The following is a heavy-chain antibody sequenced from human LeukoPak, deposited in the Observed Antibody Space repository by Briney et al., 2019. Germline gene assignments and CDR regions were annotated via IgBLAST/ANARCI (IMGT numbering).Heavy chain of an antibody. Sequence: GSLRLSCAASGFTFSSYSMNWVRQAPGKGLEWVSVIYSGGSTYYADSVKGRFTISRDNSKNTLYLQMNSLRVEDTAVYYCARGAVAGHDAFDIWGQGTMVTVSS. D-gene: IGHD6-19*01. J-gene: IGHJ3*02. CDR1: GFTFSSYS. CDR3: ARGAVAGHDAFDI. CDR2: IYSGGST. V-gene: IGHV3-66*01.